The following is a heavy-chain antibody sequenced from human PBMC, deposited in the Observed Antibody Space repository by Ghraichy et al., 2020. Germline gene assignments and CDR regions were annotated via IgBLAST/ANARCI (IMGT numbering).Heavy chain of an antibody. J-gene: IGHJ4*02. V-gene: IGHV4-39*01. CDR1: GGSISSSSYY. CDR2: IYYSGST. Sequence: SETLSLTCTVSGGSISSSSYYWGWIRQPPGKGLEWIGSIYYSGSTYYNPSLKSRVTISVDTSKNQFSLKLSSVTAADTAVYYCARTFLEWLSYYYFDYWGQGTLVNVSS. D-gene: IGHD3-3*01. CDR3: ARTFLEWLSYYYFDY.